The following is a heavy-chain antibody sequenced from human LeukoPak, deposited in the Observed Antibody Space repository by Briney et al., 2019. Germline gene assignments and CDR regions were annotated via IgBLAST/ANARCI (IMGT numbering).Heavy chain of an antibody. Sequence: PPETLSLTCAVYGGSFSGYYWSWIRQPPGKGLEWMVEINHSGSTNYNPSLKSRVTISVDPSKNQFSLKLSSVTAADRAVYYCARGGSGYDYEDYWGQGTLVTVSS. D-gene: IGHD5-12*01. CDR1: GGSFSGYY. J-gene: IGHJ4*02. V-gene: IGHV4-34*01. CDR2: INHSGST. CDR3: ARGGSGYDYEDY.